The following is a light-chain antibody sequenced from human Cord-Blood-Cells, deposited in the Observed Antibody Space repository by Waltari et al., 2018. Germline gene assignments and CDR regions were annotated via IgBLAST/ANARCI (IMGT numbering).Light chain of an antibody. CDR2: AAS. CDR1: QSISRY. V-gene: IGKV1-39*01. Sequence: IQMTHSPSSLSASVGDRVTVTCRASQSISRYLNRYQQKPGKAPKLLIYAASSSQSGVPSRFSGSGSRTDFTLTISSLQPEDFATYYCQHSYSTPWTFGQGTKVEIK. CDR3: QHSYSTPWT. J-gene: IGKJ1*01.